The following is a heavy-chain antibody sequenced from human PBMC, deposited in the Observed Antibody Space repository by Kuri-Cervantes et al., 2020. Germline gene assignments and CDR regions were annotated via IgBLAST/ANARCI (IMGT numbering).Heavy chain of an antibody. D-gene: IGHD6-13*01. CDR1: GLTFNSYW. CDR3: AKGRGPGAAAFDY. J-gene: IGHJ4*02. Sequence: GESLKISCAASGLTFNSYWMSWVRQAPGKGLEWVANIKQDGMEKNYVDSVKGRFAISRDDAKNSLFLRMNSLRAEDTAVYYCAKGRGPGAAAFDYWGQGTLVTVSS. V-gene: IGHV3-7*01. CDR2: IKQDGMEK.